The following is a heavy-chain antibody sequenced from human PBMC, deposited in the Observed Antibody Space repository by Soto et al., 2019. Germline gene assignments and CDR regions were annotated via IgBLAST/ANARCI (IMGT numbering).Heavy chain of an antibody. D-gene: IGHD2-15*01. CDR3: ARERGEYCSGGSCYHDAFDI. J-gene: IGHJ3*02. CDR2: ISSNGGST. CDR1: GFTFSSYA. V-gene: IGHV3-64*01. Sequence: PGGSLRLSCAASGFTFSSYAMHWVRQAPGKGLEYVSAISSNGGSTYYANSVKGRFTISRDNSKNTLYLQMGSLRAEDMAVYYCARERGEYCSGGSCYHDAFDIWGQGTMVTVSS.